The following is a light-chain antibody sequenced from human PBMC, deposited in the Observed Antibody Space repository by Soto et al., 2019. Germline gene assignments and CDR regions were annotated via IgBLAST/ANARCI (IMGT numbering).Light chain of an antibody. J-gene: IGKJ4*01. Sequence: AIQMNQSPPSLSASVGARVTITCRASQSISSYLNWYQQKPRKAPKLLISDASSLQSGVPSSFSGSGSGTEFTLTISSLQPDDFATYYCQQVKTYPRTFGGGTKVDVK. CDR3: QQVKTYPRT. CDR1: QSISSY. V-gene: IGKV1-13*02. CDR2: DAS.